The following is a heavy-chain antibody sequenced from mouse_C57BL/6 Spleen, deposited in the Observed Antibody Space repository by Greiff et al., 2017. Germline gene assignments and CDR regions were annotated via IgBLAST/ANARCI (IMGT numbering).Heavy chain of an antibody. CDR2: IYPGDGDT. Sequence: VKLQESGAELVKPGASVKISCKASGYAFSSYWMNWVKQRPGKGLEWIGQIYPGDGDTNYNGKFKGKATLTADKSSSTAYMQLSSLTSEDSAVYFCARHRGYDGAWFAYWGQGTLVTVSA. J-gene: IGHJ3*01. CDR1: GYAFSSYW. V-gene: IGHV1-80*01. D-gene: IGHD2-2*01. CDR3: ARHRGYDGAWFAY.